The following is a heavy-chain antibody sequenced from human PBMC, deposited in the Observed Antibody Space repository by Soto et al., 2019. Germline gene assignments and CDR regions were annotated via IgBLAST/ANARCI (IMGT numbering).Heavy chain of an antibody. D-gene: IGHD4-17*01. CDR2: ISAYNGNT. CDR1: GYTFTSYG. Sequence: ASVKVSCKASGYTFTSYGISWVRQAPGQGLEWMGWISAYNGNTNYAQKLQGRVTMTTDTSTSTAYMELRSLRSDDTAVYYCARDYAHYYGGNSDYLVYFDYWGQGTLVTVSS. CDR3: ARDYAHYYGGNSDYLVYFDY. V-gene: IGHV1-18*04. J-gene: IGHJ4*02.